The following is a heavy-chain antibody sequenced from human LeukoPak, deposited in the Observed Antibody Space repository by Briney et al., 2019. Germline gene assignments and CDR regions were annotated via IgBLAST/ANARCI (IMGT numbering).Heavy chain of an antibody. CDR2: IYYSGST. D-gene: IGHD6-6*01. CDR3: ARGPYSSSVRAFDI. Sequence: SDTLSLTCTVSGGSISSYYWSWLRQPPRKGLEWIGWIYYSGSTNYNPSLKSRVTISVDTAKNQFSLKLSSVTAADTAVYYCARGPYSSSVRAFDIWGQGTMVTVSS. V-gene: IGHV4-59*07. J-gene: IGHJ3*02. CDR1: GGSISSYY.